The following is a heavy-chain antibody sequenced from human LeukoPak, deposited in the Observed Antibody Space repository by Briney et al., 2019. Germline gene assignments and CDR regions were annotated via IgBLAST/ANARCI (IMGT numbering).Heavy chain of an antibody. CDR3: ARLDPYLGYCSSTSCYTRGFDY. D-gene: IGHD2-2*02. V-gene: IGHV4-38-2*01. CDR2: IYHSGST. Sequence: PSETLSLTCAVSGYPISSGYYWGWIRQPPGKGLEWIGRIYHSGSTYYNPSLKSRVTISVDTSKNQFSLKLSSVTAADTAVYYCARLDPYLGYCSSTSCYTRGFDYWGQGTLVTVSS. CDR1: GYPISSGYY. J-gene: IGHJ4*02.